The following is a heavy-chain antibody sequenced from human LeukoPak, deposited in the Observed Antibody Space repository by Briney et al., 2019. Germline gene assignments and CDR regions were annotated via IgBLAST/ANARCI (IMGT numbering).Heavy chain of an antibody. CDR3: AKDGAFVVLMPYYFDF. CDR1: GFTVSSNY. V-gene: IGHV3-23*01. D-gene: IGHD2-2*01. Sequence: PGGSLRLSCVASGFTVSSNYMNWVRQAPGKGLEWVSSISGSGGSTYYADSVKGRFTISKDISKDTLYLQMNSLRAEDTAIYYCAKDGAFVVLMPYYFDFWGQGILVTVSS. J-gene: IGHJ4*02. CDR2: ISGSGGST.